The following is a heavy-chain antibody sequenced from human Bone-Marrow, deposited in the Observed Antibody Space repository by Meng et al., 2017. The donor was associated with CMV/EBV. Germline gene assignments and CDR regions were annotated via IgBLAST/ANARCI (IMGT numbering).Heavy chain of an antibody. Sequence: SVKVSCKASGGTFSSYAISWVRQAPGQGLEWMGWIIPILGIANYAQKFQGRVTITADKSTSTAYMELGSLRSEDTAVYYCATPYYDILTGYWGEYYYGMDVWGQGTTVTVSS. CDR2: IIPILGIA. CDR3: ATPYYDILTGYWGEYYYGMDV. V-gene: IGHV1-69*10. J-gene: IGHJ6*02. D-gene: IGHD3-9*01. CDR1: GGTFSSYA.